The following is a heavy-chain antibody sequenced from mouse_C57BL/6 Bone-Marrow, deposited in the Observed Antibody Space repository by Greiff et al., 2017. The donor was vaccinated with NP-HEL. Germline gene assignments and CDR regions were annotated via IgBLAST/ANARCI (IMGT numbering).Heavy chain of an antibody. CDR2: IAPNSGGT. CDR1: GYTFTSYW. J-gene: IGHJ2*01. D-gene: IGHD1-1*01. V-gene: IGHV1-72*01. Sequence: QVQLQQPGAELVKPGASVKLSCKASGYTFTSYWMHWVKQRPGRGLEWIGRIAPNSGGTKYNEKFKSQATLTVDKPSSTAYMQLSSLTSEDSAVYYCARFDYYGSRYYFDYWGQGTTLTVSS. CDR3: ARFDYYGSRYYFDY.